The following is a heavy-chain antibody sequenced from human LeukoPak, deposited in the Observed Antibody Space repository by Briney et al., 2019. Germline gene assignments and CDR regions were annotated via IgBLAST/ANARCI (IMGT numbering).Heavy chain of an antibody. CDR1: GFTFSTYW. CDR2: IKQDGSEQ. D-gene: IGHD3-3*01. CDR3: ARERQNKDFWSGGDY. V-gene: IGHV3-7*01. J-gene: IGHJ4*02. Sequence: TGGSLRLSCAASGFTFSTYWMCWVRQAPGKGLEWVANIKQDGSEQYYADSVKGRFTISRDNAKNSLYLQMNTLRPEDTAVYYCARERQNKDFWSGGDYWGQGTLVTVSS.